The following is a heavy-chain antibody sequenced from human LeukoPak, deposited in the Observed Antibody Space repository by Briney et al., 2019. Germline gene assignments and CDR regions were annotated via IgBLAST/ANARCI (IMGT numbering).Heavy chain of an antibody. Sequence: SETLSLTCTVSGGAISRSSYYWGWIRQPPGKGLEWIGSIYYSGSTYYNPSLKSRVTISVDTSKNQFSLKLSSVTAADTAVYYCASYEGATGYFDYWGQGTLVPVSS. J-gene: IGHJ4*02. CDR3: ASYEGATGYFDY. CDR1: GGAISRSSYY. V-gene: IGHV4-39*07. CDR2: IYYSGST. D-gene: IGHD1-26*01.